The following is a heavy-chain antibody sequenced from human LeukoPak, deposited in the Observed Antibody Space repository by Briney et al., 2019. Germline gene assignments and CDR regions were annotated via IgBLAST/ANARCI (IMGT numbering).Heavy chain of an antibody. CDR3: AMAITIFGGPDFYYGMDV. CDR2: IYYSGST. D-gene: IGHD3-3*01. J-gene: IGHJ6*02. V-gene: IGHV4-59*01. CDR1: GGSISSYY. Sequence: SETLSLTCTVSGGSISSYYWSWIRQPPGKGLEWIGYIYYSGSTNYNPSLKSRVTISVDTSKNQFSLKLSSVTAADTAVYYCAMAITIFGGPDFYYGMDVWGQGTTVTVSS.